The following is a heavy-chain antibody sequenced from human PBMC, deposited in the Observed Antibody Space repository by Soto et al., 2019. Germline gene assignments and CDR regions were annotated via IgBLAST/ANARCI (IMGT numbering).Heavy chain of an antibody. CDR1: GGSISSDAYY. V-gene: IGHV4-31*03. CDR3: ASSASSSDLDY. Sequence: QVQLQESGPGLVKPSQTLSLTCTVSGGSISSDAYYWSWIRQHPGKRLEWIGYISYSGSTYYNPSLKGRVTLSVDTSKNQFSLKVSFVTAADTAVYYCASSASSSDLDYSGQETLVTVSA. J-gene: IGHJ4*02. D-gene: IGHD6-6*01. CDR2: ISYSGST.